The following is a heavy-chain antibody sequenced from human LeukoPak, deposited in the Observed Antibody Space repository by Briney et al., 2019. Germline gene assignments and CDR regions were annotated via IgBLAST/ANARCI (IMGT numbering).Heavy chain of an antibody. D-gene: IGHD1-26*01. J-gene: IGHJ3*02. V-gene: IGHV4-59*08. CDR3: ARHDPIVGTPDAFDI. Sequence: SETLSLTCTVSGGSISSYYWSWIRQPPGKGLEWIAYIYYSGSTDYNPSLKSRVTISLDTSKNQFSLKLSSVPAADTAVYYCARHDPIVGTPDAFDIWGQGTMVTVSS. CDR1: GGSISSYY. CDR2: IYYSGST.